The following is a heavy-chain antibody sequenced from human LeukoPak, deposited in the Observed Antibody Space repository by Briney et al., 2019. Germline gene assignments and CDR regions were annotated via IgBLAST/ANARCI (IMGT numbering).Heavy chain of an antibody. J-gene: IGHJ5*02. Sequence: HSETLSLTCTVSGGSISSYYWTWIRQSAGKGLEWIGRINTSGSTNYNPSLRSRVTMSVNTSKNQFSLNLTSVTAADTAVYYCARGDTIIRGVYDFDPWGQGTLVTVSS. CDR3: ARGDTIIRGVYDFDP. CDR2: INTSGST. D-gene: IGHD3-10*01. CDR1: GGSISSYY. V-gene: IGHV4-4*07.